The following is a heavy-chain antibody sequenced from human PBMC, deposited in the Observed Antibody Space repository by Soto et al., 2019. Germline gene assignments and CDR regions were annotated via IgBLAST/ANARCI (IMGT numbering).Heavy chain of an antibody. CDR2: ISGNGDTT. J-gene: IGHJ3*02. CDR3: AKGGGGSGWSDAFDI. V-gene: IGHV3-23*01. CDR1: GFTYSTYA. D-gene: IGHD6-19*01. Sequence: EVQLLESGGGLVQPGGSLRLSCTTSGFTYSTYAMSWVRQAPGKGLEWVSVISGNGDTTYYADSVKGRFTISRDNSKRTLYLQMNSLRAGDTAIFFCAKGGGGSGWSDAFDIWGQGTMVTVSS.